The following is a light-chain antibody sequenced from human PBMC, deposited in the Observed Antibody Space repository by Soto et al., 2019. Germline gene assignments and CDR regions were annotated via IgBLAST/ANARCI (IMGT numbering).Light chain of an antibody. Sequence: EIVLTQSPGTLSLSPGERATLSCRASQSVSSSYLAWYQQKPGQAPRLLIYGASSRATGITDRFSGSGSGTDFTLTISRLEPEDFAVYYCQQLDTFGGGTKVEI. CDR1: QSVSSSY. CDR3: QQLDT. J-gene: IGKJ4*01. CDR2: GAS. V-gene: IGKV3-20*01.